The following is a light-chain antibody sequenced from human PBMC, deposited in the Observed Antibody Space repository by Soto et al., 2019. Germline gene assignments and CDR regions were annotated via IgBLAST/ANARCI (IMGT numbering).Light chain of an antibody. J-gene: IGKJ1*01. CDR2: GAS. CDR1: QSVSNNY. V-gene: IGKV3-20*01. Sequence: EIVMTQSPATLSVSPGESATLSCRASQSVSNNYLAWYQQKPGQAPRLLIYGASNRATGIQDRFSGSGSGTEFTLTIRRLEPEDFAVYYCKEYGTSRTCGQGTKVDIK. CDR3: KEYGTSRT.